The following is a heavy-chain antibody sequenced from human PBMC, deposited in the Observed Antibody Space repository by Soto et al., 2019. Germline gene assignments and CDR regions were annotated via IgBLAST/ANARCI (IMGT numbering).Heavy chain of an antibody. V-gene: IGHV5-10-1*01. D-gene: IGHD3-3*01. Sequence: GESLKISCKGSGYSFTSYWISWVRQMPGKGLEWMGRIDPSDSYTNYSPSFQGHVTISADKSISTAYLQWSSLKASDTAMYYCARSVPGYDFIREYYYCGMDVSGQGTTVTSP. CDR1: GYSFTSYW. J-gene: IGHJ6*02. CDR2: IDPSDSYT. CDR3: ARSVPGYDFIREYYYCGMDV.